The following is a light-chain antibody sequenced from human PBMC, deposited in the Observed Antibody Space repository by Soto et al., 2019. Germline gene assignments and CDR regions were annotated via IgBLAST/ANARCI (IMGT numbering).Light chain of an antibody. J-gene: IGKJ3*01. Sequence: DIQMTQSPSSLSASAGDRVTIACRASQGISNYLAWYQQKPGKVPNLLIYGASTLQSGVPSRFSGSGSGTDFTRTIRSLQPEDVATYFCHKYDSAPFTFGHGTKVDIK. CDR2: GAS. V-gene: IGKV1-27*01. CDR3: HKYDSAPFT. CDR1: QGISNY.